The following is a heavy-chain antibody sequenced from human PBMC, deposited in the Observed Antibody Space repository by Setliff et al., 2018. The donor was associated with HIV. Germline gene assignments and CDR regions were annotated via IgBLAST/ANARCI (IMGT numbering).Heavy chain of an antibody. Sequence: ASVKVSCKASGYTFSTYGISWVRQAPGHGLEWMGWINTYNGNTNYAQKVKGRVTMTTDTSASTAYLELRSLRSDDTAVYFCARNKLSDAFDVWGPGTVVTVS. CDR3: ARNKLSDAFDV. V-gene: IGHV1-18*01. CDR1: GYTFSTYG. J-gene: IGHJ3*01. D-gene: IGHD1-1*01. CDR2: INTYNGNT.